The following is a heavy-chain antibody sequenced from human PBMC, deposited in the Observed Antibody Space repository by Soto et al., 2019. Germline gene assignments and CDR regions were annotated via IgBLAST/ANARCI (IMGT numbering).Heavy chain of an antibody. CDR3: AKGDIAVAGTPTNWFDP. CDR2: ISGSGGST. D-gene: IGHD6-19*01. J-gene: IGHJ5*02. V-gene: IGHV3-23*01. Sequence: GVSMRLSYASSGFTFSSYAMIWILKTQGKGLEWVSAISGSGGSTYYADSVKGRFTISRDNSKNTLYLQMNSLRAEDTAVYYCAKGDIAVAGTPTNWFDPWGQGTLVTVSS. CDR1: GFTFSSYA.